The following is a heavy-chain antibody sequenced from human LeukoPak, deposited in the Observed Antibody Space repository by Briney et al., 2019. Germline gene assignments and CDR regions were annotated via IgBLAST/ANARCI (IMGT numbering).Heavy chain of an antibody. D-gene: IGHD3-22*01. J-gene: IGHJ4*02. CDR1: GGTFSSYA. Sequence: SVKVSCKASGGTFSSYAISWVRQAPGQGLKWMGRIIPIFGIANYAQKFQGRVTITADKSTSTAYMELSSLRSEDTAVYYCARDRRYYDSSGYRYYFDYWGQGTLVTVSS. CDR3: ARDRRYYDSSGYRYYFDY. CDR2: IIPIFGIA. V-gene: IGHV1-69*04.